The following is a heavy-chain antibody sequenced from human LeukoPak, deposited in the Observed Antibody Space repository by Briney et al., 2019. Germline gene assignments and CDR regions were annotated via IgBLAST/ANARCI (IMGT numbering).Heavy chain of an antibody. CDR3: ARDQGFWSGYGMDV. Sequence: GGSLRLSCAASGFTFSSYSMNWVRQAPGKGLEWVSSISSSSSYIYYADSVKGRFIISRDNSKNTVYLQMNSLRVEDTAVYYCARDQGFWSGYGMDVWGQGTTVIVSS. J-gene: IGHJ6*02. CDR2: ISSSSSYI. V-gene: IGHV3-21*04. D-gene: IGHD3-3*01. CDR1: GFTFSSYS.